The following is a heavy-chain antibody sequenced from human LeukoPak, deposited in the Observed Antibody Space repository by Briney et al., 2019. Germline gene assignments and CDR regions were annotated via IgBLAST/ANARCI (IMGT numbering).Heavy chain of an antibody. V-gene: IGHV3-74*01. Sequence: GGSLRLSCAASGFTFASYGMSWVRQAPGKGLVWVSRINSDGSSTSYADSVEGRFTISRDNAKNTLYLQMNSLRAEDTAVYYCARDGIEWELGFDYWGQGTLVTVSS. CDR2: INSDGSST. CDR1: GFTFASYG. J-gene: IGHJ4*02. CDR3: ARDGIEWELGFDY. D-gene: IGHD1-26*01.